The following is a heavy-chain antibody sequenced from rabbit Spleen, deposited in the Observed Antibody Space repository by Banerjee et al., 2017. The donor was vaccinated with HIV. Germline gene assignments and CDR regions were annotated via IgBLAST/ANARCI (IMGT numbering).Heavy chain of an antibody. CDR3: ARAQYVDTYGFGL. Sequence: QEQLVESGGGLVQPGGSLRLSCKASGFDFSAYGVSWVRQAPGKGLEWIGYIEPIFGRTYYASWVNGRFAISSHNAQNTLSLQLDSLTVADTATYFCARAQYVDTYGFGLWGQGTLVTVS. V-gene: IGHV1S47*01. J-gene: IGHJ3*01. D-gene: IGHD6-1*01. CDR1: GFDFSAYG. CDR2: IEPIFGRT.